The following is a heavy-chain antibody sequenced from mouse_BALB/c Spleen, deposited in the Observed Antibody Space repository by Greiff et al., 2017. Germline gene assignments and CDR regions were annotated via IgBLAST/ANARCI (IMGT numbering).Heavy chain of an antibody. V-gene: IGHV5-17*02. CDR3: ARLGSYDYAMDY. D-gene: IGHD1-1*02. CDR2: ISSGSSTI. J-gene: IGHJ4*01. CDR1: GFTFSSFG. Sequence: EVQLVESGGGLVQPGGSRKLSCAASGFTFSSFGMHWVRQAPEKGLEWVAYISSGSSTIYYADTVKGRFTISRDNPKNTLFLQMTSLRSEDTAMYYCARLGSYDYAMDYWGQGTSVTVSS.